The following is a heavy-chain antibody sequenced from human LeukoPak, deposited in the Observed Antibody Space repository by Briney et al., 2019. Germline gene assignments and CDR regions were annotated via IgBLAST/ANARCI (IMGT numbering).Heavy chain of an antibody. CDR2: VYYSGNS. J-gene: IGHJ4*02. D-gene: IGHD1-26*01. CDR3: ARHYKQGISGSFYFDY. V-gene: IGHV4-39*01. CDR1: GGSINSSIYY. Sequence: SETLSLTCTVSGGSINSSIYYWGWIRQPPGKGLEWIGNVYYSGNSHCNPSLKSRVTISVDTSKNQFSLKLSSVTAADTAVYYCARHYKQGISGSFYFDYWGQGTLVTVSS.